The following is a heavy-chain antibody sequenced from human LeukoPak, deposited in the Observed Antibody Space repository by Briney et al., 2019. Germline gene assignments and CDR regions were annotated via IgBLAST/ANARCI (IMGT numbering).Heavy chain of an antibody. CDR2: INPSGGST. V-gene: IGHV1-46*01. Sequence: GSSVKVSCKASGYIFTSYYMHWVRQAPGQGLEWMGIINPSGGSTSYAQKFQGRVTMTRDTSTSTVYMELSSLRSEDTAVYYCARATIRRELDYWGQGTLVTVSS. D-gene: IGHD5-24*01. CDR1: GYIFTSYY. J-gene: IGHJ4*02. CDR3: ARATIRRELDY.